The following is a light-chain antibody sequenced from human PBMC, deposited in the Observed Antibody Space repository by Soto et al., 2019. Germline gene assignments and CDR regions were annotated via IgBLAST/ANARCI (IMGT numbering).Light chain of an antibody. Sequence: EIVLTQSPGTLSLSPGERATLSCRASQSVSSSYLAWYQQKPGQAPRLLIYGASSRATGIPDRFSGSGSETDFTLTISRLEPEDFAVYYCQQYGSSSITFGQGTRLEMK. J-gene: IGKJ5*01. V-gene: IGKV3-20*01. CDR1: QSVSSSY. CDR2: GAS. CDR3: QQYGSSSIT.